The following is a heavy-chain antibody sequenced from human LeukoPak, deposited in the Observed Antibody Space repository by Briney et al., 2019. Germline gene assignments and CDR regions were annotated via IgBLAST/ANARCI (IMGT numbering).Heavy chain of an antibody. CDR1: GGSINNYY. J-gene: IGHJ4*02. CDR3: ARAAIGSNSEFDY. V-gene: IGHV4-59*01. Sequence: SETLSLTCTVSGGSINNYYWSWIRQPPGKGLEWIGYIYYSGGTDYNPSLKSRVTISIDASKNQFSLRLRSVTAADTAVYYCARAAIGSNSEFDYWGQGTLVTVSS. D-gene: IGHD4-23*01. CDR2: IYYSGGT.